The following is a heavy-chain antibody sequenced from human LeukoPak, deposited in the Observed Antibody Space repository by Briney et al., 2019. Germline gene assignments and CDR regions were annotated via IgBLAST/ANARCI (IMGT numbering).Heavy chain of an antibody. V-gene: IGHV1-69*13. CDR1: GGTFSSYA. CDR2: IIPIFGTA. D-gene: IGHD3-10*01. J-gene: IGHJ3*02. CDR3: ARDNPIRGAVAPDAFDI. Sequence: SVKVSCKASGGTFSSYAISWVRQAPGQGLEGMGGIIPIFGTANYAQKFQGRVTITADESTSTAYMELSSLRSEDTAVYYCARDNPIRGAVAPDAFDIWGQGTMVTVSS.